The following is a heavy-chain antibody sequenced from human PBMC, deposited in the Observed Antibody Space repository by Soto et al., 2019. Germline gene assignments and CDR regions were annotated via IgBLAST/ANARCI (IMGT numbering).Heavy chain of an antibody. J-gene: IGHJ4*02. CDR1: GFTFSTDS. CDR3: ARFFGSGSDY. V-gene: IGHV3-48*02. CDR2: ISTSGATR. D-gene: IGHD6-19*01. Sequence: EVQLGESGGGLVQPGGSLRLSCVAPGFTFSTDSMNWVRQAPGKGLEWVAHISTSGATRYYADSVKGRFTISRDNAKTSLYLQMDSLRNEDTAVYYCARFFGSGSDYWGQGTLVTVSS.